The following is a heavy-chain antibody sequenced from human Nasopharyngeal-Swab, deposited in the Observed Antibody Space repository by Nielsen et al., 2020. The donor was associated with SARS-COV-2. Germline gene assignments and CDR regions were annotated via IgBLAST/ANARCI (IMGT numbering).Heavy chain of an antibody. CDR2: ISSSSSYI. V-gene: IGHV3-21*01. CDR3: ARVQEADYYYYYMDV. J-gene: IGHJ6*03. CDR1: GFTFSSYS. Sequence: ESLKISCAASGFTFSSYSMNWVRQAPGKGLEWVSSISSSSSYIYYADSVKGRFTISRDNAKNSLYLQMNSLRAEDTAVYYCARVQEADYYYYYMDVWGKGTTVTVSS.